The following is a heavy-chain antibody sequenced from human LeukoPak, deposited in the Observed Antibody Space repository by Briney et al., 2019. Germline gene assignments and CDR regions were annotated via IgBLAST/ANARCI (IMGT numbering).Heavy chain of an antibody. D-gene: IGHD1-26*01. CDR1: GFTFSSYA. CDR3: ARVVGMWEPTNFDY. V-gene: IGHV3-64D*09. Sequence: QPGGSLRLSCSASGFTFSSYAMHWVRQAPGKGLEYVSAISSNGGSRYYADSVKGRFTISRDNSKNTLYLQMSSLRAEDTAVYYCARVVGMWEPTNFDYWGQGTLVTVSS. CDR2: ISSNGGSR. J-gene: IGHJ4*02.